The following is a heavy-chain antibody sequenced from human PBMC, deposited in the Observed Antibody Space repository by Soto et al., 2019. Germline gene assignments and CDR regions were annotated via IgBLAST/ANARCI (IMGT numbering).Heavy chain of an antibody. D-gene: IGHD1-26*01. CDR1: GGSISSSSYY. J-gene: IGHJ4*02. V-gene: IGHV4-39*01. CDR2: IYYSGST. Sequence: SETLSLTYTVSGGSISSSSYYWGWIRQPPGKGLEWIGSIYYSGSTYYNPSLKSRVTISVDTSKNQFSLKLSSVTAADTAVYYCARQGGGSYGATFWGQGTLVTVSS. CDR3: ARQGGGSYGATF.